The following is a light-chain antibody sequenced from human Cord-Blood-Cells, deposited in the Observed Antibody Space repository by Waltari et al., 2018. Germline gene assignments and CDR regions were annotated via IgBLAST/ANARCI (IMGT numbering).Light chain of an antibody. V-gene: IGLV1-47*01. CDR1: SSNIGSNY. J-gene: IGLJ3*02. CDR3: AAWDDSLSGWV. Sequence: QSVLTQPPSASGTPGQRVTISCSGSSSNIGSNYVYWYQQRPGTAPKLLSYRNNQRPSGVPDRFSGSKSGTSASLAISGLRSEDEADYYCAAWDDSLSGWVFGGGTKLTVL. CDR2: RNN.